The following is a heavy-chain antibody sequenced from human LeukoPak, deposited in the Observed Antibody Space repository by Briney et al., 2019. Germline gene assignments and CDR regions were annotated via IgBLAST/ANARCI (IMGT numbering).Heavy chain of an antibody. CDR2: IYTSGST. V-gene: IGHV4-4*07. D-gene: IGHD1-1*01. Sequence: SETLSLTCTVSGGSISSYYWSWIRQPAGKGLEWIGRIYTSGSTNYNPSLKSRVTMSVDTSKNHFSLKMSSVTAADTAVYYCARESVGIGTVLYGVDVWGQGTTVTVSS. CDR1: GGSISSYY. J-gene: IGHJ6*02. CDR3: ARESVGIGTVLYGVDV.